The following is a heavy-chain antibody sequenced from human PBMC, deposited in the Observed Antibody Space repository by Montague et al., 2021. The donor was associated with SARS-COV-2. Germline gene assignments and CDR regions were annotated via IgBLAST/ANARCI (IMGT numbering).Heavy chain of an antibody. Sequence: SETLSLTCIVSGSSVRSYYWSWIRQPPGKGLEWIGYIYDSGSTNXXPSLKSRVTISVDTSKNQFSLKLSSVTAADTAVYYCAGENTVTTFGGPYYIDSWCQETLVTV. D-gene: IGHD4-17*01. J-gene: IGHJ4*02. CDR1: GSSVRSYY. CDR2: IYDSGST. CDR3: AGENTVTTFGGPYYIDS. V-gene: IGHV4-59*02.